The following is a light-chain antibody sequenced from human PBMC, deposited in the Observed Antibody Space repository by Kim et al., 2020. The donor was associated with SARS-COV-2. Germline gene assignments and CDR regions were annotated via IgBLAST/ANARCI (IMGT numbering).Light chain of an antibody. CDR1: RSDVGHYNY. CDR2: HVS. V-gene: IGLV2-14*04. J-gene: IGLJ1*01. Sequence: GQSITISCTGTRSDVGHYNYVAWFQQHPGKAPTLMIYHVSERPSGVSNRFSGSKSGNTASLTISGLQAEDEADYYCSSYTTTSSYVFGTGTKVTVL. CDR3: SSYTTTSSYV.